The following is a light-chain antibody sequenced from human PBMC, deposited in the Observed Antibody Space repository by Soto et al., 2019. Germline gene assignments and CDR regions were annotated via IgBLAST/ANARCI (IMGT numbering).Light chain of an antibody. CDR1: SSDLGRYNR. J-gene: IGLJ1*01. CDR3: SLYTSSSTFV. Sequence: QSVLTQPPSVSGSPGQSVTISCTGTSSDLGRYNRVSWYQQPPGTAPKLLIYEVRNRPSGVPDRFSGSKSANTASLTISGLQAEDEADYYCSLYTSSSTFVCGTGTKVT. CDR2: EVR. V-gene: IGLV2-18*01.